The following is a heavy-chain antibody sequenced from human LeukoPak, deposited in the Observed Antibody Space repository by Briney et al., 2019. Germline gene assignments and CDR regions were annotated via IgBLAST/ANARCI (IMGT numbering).Heavy chain of an antibody. CDR2: MNPNSGNT. CDR1: GYTFTSYD. J-gene: IGHJ6*02. D-gene: IGHD3-10*01. CDR3: ARSLWFGEYGYYYYGMDV. Sequence: ASVKVSCKASGYTFTSYDINWVRQATGQGLEWMGWMNPNSGNTGYAQKFQGRVTMTRNTSIGTAYMELSSLRSEDTAVYYCARSLWFGEYGYYYYGMDVWGQGTMVTVSS. V-gene: IGHV1-8*01.